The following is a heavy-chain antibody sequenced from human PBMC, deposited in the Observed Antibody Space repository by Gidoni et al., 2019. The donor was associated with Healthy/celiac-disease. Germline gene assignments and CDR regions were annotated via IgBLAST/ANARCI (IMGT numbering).Heavy chain of an antibody. Sequence: EVQLLESGGGLVQPGGSLRLSCAASGFTFSSYAMSWVRQAPGKGLEWVSAISGSGGSTYYADSVKGRFTISRDNSKNTLYLQMNSLRAEDTAVYYCATPGSIAVAGTNIADYWGQGTLVTVSS. V-gene: IGHV3-23*01. J-gene: IGHJ4*02. CDR3: ATPGSIAVAGTNIADY. D-gene: IGHD6-19*01. CDR2: ISGSGGST. CDR1: GFTFSSYA.